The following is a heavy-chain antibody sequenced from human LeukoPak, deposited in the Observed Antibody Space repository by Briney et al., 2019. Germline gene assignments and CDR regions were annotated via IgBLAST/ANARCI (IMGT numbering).Heavy chain of an antibody. V-gene: IGHV1-46*01. J-gene: IGHJ3*02. CDR2: ITPSGGST. CDR1: GYTFTIYY. D-gene: IGHD2-21*01. CDR3: ARDIIVVFAIQARPHAFDI. Sequence: SVKVSCKASGYTFTIYYMHWVRQAPGQGLEWMGIITPSGGSTSYAQKFQGRVTMTRDTSTSTVYKELSSLRSEDTAVYYCARDIIVVFAIQARPHAFDIWGQGTMVTVSS.